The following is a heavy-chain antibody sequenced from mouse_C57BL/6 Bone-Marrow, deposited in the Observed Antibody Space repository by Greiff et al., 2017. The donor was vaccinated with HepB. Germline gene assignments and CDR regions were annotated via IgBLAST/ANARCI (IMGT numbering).Heavy chain of an antibody. J-gene: IGHJ4*01. CDR2: FHPYNDDT. D-gene: IGHD3-2*02. CDR3: ARRAQATLYAMDY. V-gene: IGHV1-47*01. CDR1: GYTFTTYP. Sequence: VKLMESGAELVKPGASVKMSCKASGYTFTTYPIEWMKQNHGKSLEWIGNFHPYNDDTKYNEKFKGKATLTVEKSSSTVYLELSRLTSDDSAVYYCARRAQATLYAMDYWGQGTSVTVSS.